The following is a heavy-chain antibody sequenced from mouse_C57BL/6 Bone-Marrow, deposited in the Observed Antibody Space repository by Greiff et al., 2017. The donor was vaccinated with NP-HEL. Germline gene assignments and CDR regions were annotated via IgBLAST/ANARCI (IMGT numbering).Heavy chain of an antibody. D-gene: IGHD1-1*01. V-gene: IGHV14-4*01. J-gene: IGHJ3*01. CDR1: GFNIKDDY. Sequence: VQLQHSGAELVRPGASVKLSCTASGFNIKDDYMHWVKQRPEQGLEWIGWIDPENGDTEYASKFKGKATITADTSSNTAYLQLSSLTSEDTAVYYFTRWCDYYGSTWFAYWGQGTLVTVSA. CDR2: IDPENGDT. CDR3: TRWCDYYGSTWFAY.